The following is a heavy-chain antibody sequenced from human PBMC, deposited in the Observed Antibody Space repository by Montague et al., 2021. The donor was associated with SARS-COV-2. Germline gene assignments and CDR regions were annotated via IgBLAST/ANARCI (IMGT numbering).Heavy chain of an antibody. CDR3: ATRGE. CDR1: GFTFNLYT. V-gene: IGHV3-21*01. Sequence: SLRLSCAASGFTFNLYTMRWFRQAPGKGLECVACISSSSSNKYYADSVKGRFTISRDNAQNSLFLQVNSLKAEDTAVYYCATRGERGQGTLVTVSS. CDR2: ISSSSSNK. J-gene: IGHJ4*02.